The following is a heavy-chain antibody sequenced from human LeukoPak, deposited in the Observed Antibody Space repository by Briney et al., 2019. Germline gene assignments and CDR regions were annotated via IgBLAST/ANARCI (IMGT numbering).Heavy chain of an antibody. D-gene: IGHD2-2*01. CDR1: GYTFTGYH. Sequence: GASVTVSCKASGYTFTGYHMHWVRQAPGQGLERMGRINPNSGDTNYAQKFQGRVAMTRDTSISTVFMELTRLRSDDTAVYYCARDYCSSTSCLFDYWGQGTLVTVSS. V-gene: IGHV1-2*06. CDR3: ARDYCSSTSCLFDY. CDR2: INPNSGDT. J-gene: IGHJ4*02.